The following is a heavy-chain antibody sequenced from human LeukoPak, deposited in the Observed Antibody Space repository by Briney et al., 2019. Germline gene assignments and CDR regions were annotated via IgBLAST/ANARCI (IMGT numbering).Heavy chain of an antibody. Sequence: SQTLSLTCTVSGGSISSGGYYWSWIRQHPGKGLEWIVYIYYIGSTYYDASLKSRVTISVNTSKNQFSVKVSSVTAADTAVYYCARGQGPYYYDSSGPQNDYWGQGTLVTVSS. CDR2: IYYIGST. D-gene: IGHD3-22*01. J-gene: IGHJ4*02. CDR1: GGSISSGGYY. CDR3: ARGQGPYYYDSSGPQNDY. V-gene: IGHV4-31*03.